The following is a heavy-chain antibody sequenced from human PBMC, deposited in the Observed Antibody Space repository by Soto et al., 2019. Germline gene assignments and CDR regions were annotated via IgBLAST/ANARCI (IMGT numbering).Heavy chain of an antibody. V-gene: IGHV1-18*01. J-gene: IGHJ6*02. Sequence: GASVKVSCKASGYTFTSYGISWVRQAPGQGLEWMGWISAYNGNTNYAQKLQGRVTMTTDTSTSTAYMELRSLRSDDTAVYYCARDPAEHYPYYYYGMDVWGQGTTVTVSS. D-gene: IGHD3-3*02. CDR2: ISAYNGNT. CDR3: ARDPAEHYPYYYYGMDV. CDR1: GYTFTSYG.